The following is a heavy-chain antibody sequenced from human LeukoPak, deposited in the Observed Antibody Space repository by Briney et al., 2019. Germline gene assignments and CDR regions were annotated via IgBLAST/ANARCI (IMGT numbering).Heavy chain of an antibody. CDR1: GFTFSSSA. Sequence: GGSLRLSCAASGFTFSSSAMSWVRQAPGKGLEWVSSISSSSSYIYYADSVKGRFTISRDNAKNSLYLQMNSLRAEDTAVYYCARDAYYDILTGYHTFDYWGQGTLVTVSS. J-gene: IGHJ4*02. CDR2: ISSSSSYI. D-gene: IGHD3-9*01. V-gene: IGHV3-21*01. CDR3: ARDAYYDILTGYHTFDY.